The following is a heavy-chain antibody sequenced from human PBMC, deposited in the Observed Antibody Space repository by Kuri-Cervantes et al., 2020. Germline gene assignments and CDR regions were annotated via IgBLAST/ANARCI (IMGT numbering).Heavy chain of an antibody. CDR1: GFPFSSYA. CDR3: ARDWVAARLYYYYGMDV. D-gene: IGHD6-25*01. J-gene: IGHJ6*02. V-gene: IGHV3-30-3*01. CDR2: ISYDGSNK. Sequence: GGSLRLSCAASGFPFSSYAMHWVRQAPGKGLEWVEVISYDGSNKYYADSVKGRFTIARDNAKNSLYLQMNSLRAEDTAVYYCARDWVAARLYYYYGMDVWSQGTTVTVSS.